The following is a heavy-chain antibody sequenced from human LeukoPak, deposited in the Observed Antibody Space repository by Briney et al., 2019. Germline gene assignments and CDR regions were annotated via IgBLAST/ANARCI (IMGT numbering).Heavy chain of an antibody. V-gene: IGHV4-31*03. CDR3: ARDLRECDTAAFDI. CDR1: GGSISSGGYY. Sequence: SQTLSLTCTVSGGSISSGGYYWSWIRQHPGKGLEWIGYIYYSGSTYYNPSLKSRVTISVDTSKNQFSLKLSSVTAADTAVYYCARDLRECDTAAFDIWGQGTMVTVSS. D-gene: IGHD5-18*01. CDR2: IYYSGST. J-gene: IGHJ3*02.